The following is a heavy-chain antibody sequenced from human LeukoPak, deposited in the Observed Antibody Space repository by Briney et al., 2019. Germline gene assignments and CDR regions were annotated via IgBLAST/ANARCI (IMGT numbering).Heavy chain of an antibody. CDR3: AREDFDSSGSPEEY. D-gene: IGHD6-19*01. V-gene: IGHV1-18*01. CDR1: GYTFTSYG. J-gene: IGHJ4*02. CDR2: ISAYNGNT. Sequence: GAPVKVSCKASGYTFTSYGISWVRQAPGQGLEWMGWISAYNGNTNYAQKLQGRVTMTTDTSTSTAYMELRSLRSDDTAVYYCAREDFDSSGSPEEYWGQGTLVTVSS.